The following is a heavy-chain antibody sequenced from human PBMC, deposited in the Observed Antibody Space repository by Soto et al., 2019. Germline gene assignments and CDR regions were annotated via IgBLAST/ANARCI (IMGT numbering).Heavy chain of an antibody. V-gene: IGHV1-69*13. CDR1: GGTFSSYA. J-gene: IGHJ6*04. Sequence: ASVKVSCKASGGTFSSYAISWVRQAPGQGLEWMGGIIPIFGTANYAQKFQGRVTITADESTSTAYMELSSLRSEDTAVYYCAEGSLVMSYYYGMDVWGKGTTVTVSS. CDR2: IIPIFGTA. D-gene: IGHD3-9*01. CDR3: AEGSLVMSYYYGMDV.